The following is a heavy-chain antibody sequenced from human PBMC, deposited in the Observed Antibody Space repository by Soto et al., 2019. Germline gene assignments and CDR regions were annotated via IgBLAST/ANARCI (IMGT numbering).Heavy chain of an antibody. V-gene: IGHV3-21*01. CDR2: ISRTSNYI. CDR3: ASGVFGLVSPVIGGY. Sequence: GGSLRLSCAASGFTFSSYSMNWVRQAPGKGLEWVSSISRTSNYIYYTDSVKGRFTIARDNAKNSIYLQMDSLRAEDTATYYCASGVFGLVSPVIGGYWGQGTLVTVSS. J-gene: IGHJ4*02. D-gene: IGHD3-3*01. CDR1: GFTFSSYS.